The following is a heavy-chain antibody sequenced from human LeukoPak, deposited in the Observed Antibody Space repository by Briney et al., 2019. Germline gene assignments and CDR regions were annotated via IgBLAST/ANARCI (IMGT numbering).Heavy chain of an antibody. CDR2: IYTSGST. D-gene: IGHD6-19*01. V-gene: IGHV4-4*07. CDR3: ASCAVAGTSWTTAFDI. Sequence: SETLSLTCTVSGGSISSYYWSWLRQPAGKGREWIGRIYTSGSTNYNPSLKSRVTMSVDTSKNQFSLKLSSVTAADTDVYDGASCAVAGTSWTTAFDIWGQGTMVTVSS. J-gene: IGHJ3*02. CDR1: GGSISSYY.